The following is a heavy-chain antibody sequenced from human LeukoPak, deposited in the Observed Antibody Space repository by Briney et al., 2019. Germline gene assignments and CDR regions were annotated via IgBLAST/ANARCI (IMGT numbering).Heavy chain of an antibody. J-gene: IGHJ6*02. Sequence: SETLSLTCTVSGGSISSYYWSWIRQPPGKGLEWIGYIYYSGSTNYNPSLKSRVTISVDTSKNQFSLKLSSVTAADTAVYYCASTFIAAAPWYYYGMDVWGQGTTVTVSS. D-gene: IGHD6-13*01. CDR3: ASTFIAAAPWYYYGMDV. CDR1: GGSISSYY. V-gene: IGHV4-59*01. CDR2: IYYSGST.